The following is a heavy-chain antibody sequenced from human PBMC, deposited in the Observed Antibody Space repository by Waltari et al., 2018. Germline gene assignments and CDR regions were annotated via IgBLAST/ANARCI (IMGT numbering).Heavy chain of an antibody. CDR2: IYYSGST. J-gene: IGHJ6*03. CDR3: ARDRSGNSSSWNDHYYMDV. Sequence: QVQLQESGPGLVKPSETLSLTCTVSGGSISSYYWSWIRQPPGKGLEWIGYIYYSGSTNYNPSLKSRVTISVDTSKNQFSLKLSSVTAADTAVYYCARDRSGNSSSWNDHYYMDVWGKGTTVTISS. CDR1: GGSISSYY. V-gene: IGHV4-59*01. D-gene: IGHD6-13*01.